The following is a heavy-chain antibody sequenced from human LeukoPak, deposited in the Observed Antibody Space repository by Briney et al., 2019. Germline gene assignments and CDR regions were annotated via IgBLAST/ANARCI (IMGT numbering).Heavy chain of an antibody. J-gene: IGHJ3*02. D-gene: IGHD3-3*01. CDR2: ISGSGGST. CDR1: GFTVSSNY. CDR3: AKDRNTISLIGGAFDI. Sequence: PGGSLRLSCAASGFTVSSNYMSWVRQAPGKGLEWVSVISGSGGSTYYADSVKGRFTISRDNSKNTLYLQMNSLRAEDTAVYYCAKDRNTISLIGGAFDIWGQGTMVTVSS. V-gene: IGHV3-23*01.